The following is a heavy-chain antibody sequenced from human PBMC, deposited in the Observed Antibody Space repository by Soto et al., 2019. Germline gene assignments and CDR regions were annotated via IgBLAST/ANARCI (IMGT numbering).Heavy chain of an antibody. CDR3: VRPGIGNLHGLVDV. V-gene: IGHV4-59*08. CDR1: GGSIDGRN. D-gene: IGHD3-10*01. Sequence: QVQLQESGPGLVKPSETLSLTCTVSGGSIDGRNCAWIRQPPGKGLEWLGYVYYDGGSSYNPSVKSRLTLSLDTSQSQFSLQLRSVPAADTAVYYCVRPGIGNLHGLVDVWGRGTTVTVSS. J-gene: IGHJ6*02. CDR2: VYYDGGS.